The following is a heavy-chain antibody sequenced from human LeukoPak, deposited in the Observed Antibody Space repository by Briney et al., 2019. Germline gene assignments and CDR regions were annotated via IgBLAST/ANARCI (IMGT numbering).Heavy chain of an antibody. V-gene: IGHV1-18*01. CDR2: ISAYNGNT. CDR3: ARSSSGVWSGYYYYMDV. Sequence: ASVKVSCKASGYTFTSYGISWVRQAPGQGLEWMGWISAYNGNTNYAQKLQGRVTMTTDTSTSTAYMELRSLRSDDTAVYYCARSSSGVWSGYYYYMDVWGKGTTVTISS. D-gene: IGHD3-10*01. J-gene: IGHJ6*03. CDR1: GYTFTSYG.